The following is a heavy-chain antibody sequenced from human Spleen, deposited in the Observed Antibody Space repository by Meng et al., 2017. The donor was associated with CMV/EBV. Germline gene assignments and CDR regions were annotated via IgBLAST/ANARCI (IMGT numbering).Heavy chain of an antibody. V-gene: IGHV3-21*04. CDR1: GFTFSSYS. Sequence: GGSLRLSCAASGFTFSSYSMNWVRQAPGKGLEWVSSISSSSSYIYYADSVKGRFTISRDNSKNTLYLQMNSLRAEDTAVYYCATQRTLNYYDSSGYFDYWGQGTLVTVSS. J-gene: IGHJ4*02. D-gene: IGHD3-22*01. CDR2: ISSSSSYI. CDR3: ATQRTLNYYDSSGYFDY.